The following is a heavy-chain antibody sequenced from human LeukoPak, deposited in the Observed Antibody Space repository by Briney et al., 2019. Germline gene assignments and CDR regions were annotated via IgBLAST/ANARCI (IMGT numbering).Heavy chain of an antibody. J-gene: IGHJ5*02. Sequence: SETLSLTCTVSGYSISSGYYWGWIRQPPGKGLEWIGSIYHSGSTYYNPSLKSRVTISVDTSKNQFSLKLSSVTAADTAVYYCARSPEAARPGPLRWFDPWGQGTLVTVSS. CDR2: IYHSGST. D-gene: IGHD6-6*01. CDR1: GYSISSGYY. CDR3: ARSPEAARPGPLRWFDP. V-gene: IGHV4-38-2*02.